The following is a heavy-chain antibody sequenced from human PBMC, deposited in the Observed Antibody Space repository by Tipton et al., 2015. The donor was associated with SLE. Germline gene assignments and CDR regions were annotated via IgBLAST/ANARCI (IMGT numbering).Heavy chain of an antibody. CDR3: ARVGPHPGSRIGSSGSIDY. D-gene: IGHD3-22*01. Sequence: TLSLTCTVSGYSISSGYYWGWIRQPPGKGLEWIGTIYHSGSTYYNPSLKRRVTISVDTPKNQFSLKLSSVTAADTAVYYCARVGPHPGSRIGSSGSIDYWGQGTLVTVSS. J-gene: IGHJ4*02. CDR1: GYSISSGYY. V-gene: IGHV4-38-2*02. CDR2: IYHSGST.